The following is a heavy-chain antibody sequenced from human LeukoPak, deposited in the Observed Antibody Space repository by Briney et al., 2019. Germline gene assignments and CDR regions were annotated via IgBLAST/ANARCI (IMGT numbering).Heavy chain of an antibody. Sequence: TGGSLRLSCAASGFTFSSYAMSWVRQAPGKGLEWVSAISGGGGSTYYADSVKGRFTISRDNSKNTLYLQMNSLRAEDTAVYYCAKCADLDSYGDYWGQGTLVTVSS. D-gene: IGHD5-18*01. CDR2: ISGGGGST. V-gene: IGHV3-23*01. CDR3: AKCADLDSYGDY. CDR1: GFTFSSYA. J-gene: IGHJ4*02.